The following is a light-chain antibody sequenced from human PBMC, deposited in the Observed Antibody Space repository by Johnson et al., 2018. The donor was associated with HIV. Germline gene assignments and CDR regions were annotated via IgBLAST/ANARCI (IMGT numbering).Light chain of an antibody. Sequence: QSVLTQPPSVSAAPGQKVTISCSGSSSNIGNNYVSWYQQLPGTAPKLLIYENNKRPSGIPDRFSGSKSGTSATLGITGLQTGDEADYYCGTWDSSLNGYVCATGTKVTVL. CDR2: ENN. CDR1: SSNIGNNY. V-gene: IGLV1-51*02. J-gene: IGLJ1*01. CDR3: GTWDSSLNGYV.